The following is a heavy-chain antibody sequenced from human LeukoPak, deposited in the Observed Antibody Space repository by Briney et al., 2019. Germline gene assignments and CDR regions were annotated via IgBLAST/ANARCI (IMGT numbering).Heavy chain of an antibody. CDR2: ISGSGGST. CDR3: AKRGHGSGSCDY. CDR1: GFTFSSYA. J-gene: IGHJ4*02. Sequence: GGSLRLSCAASGFTFSSYAMSWVRQAPGKGLEWVSAISGSGGSTYYADSVKGRFTISRDNSKNTLYLQMNGLRAEDTAVYYCAKRGHGSGSCDYWGQGTLVTVSS. V-gene: IGHV3-23*01. D-gene: IGHD3-10*01.